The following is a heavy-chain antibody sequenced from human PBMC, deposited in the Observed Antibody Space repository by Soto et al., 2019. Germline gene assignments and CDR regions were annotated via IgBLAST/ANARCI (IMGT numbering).Heavy chain of an antibody. V-gene: IGHV3-21*01. J-gene: IGHJ6*02. CDR3: ARGRGAAGTDSVQYYGMDV. CDR2: ISSSSSYI. D-gene: IGHD6-13*01. CDR1: GFTFSSYR. Sequence: EVQLVESGGGLVKPGGSLRLSCAASGFTFSSYRMNWVRKAPGKGLEGVSSISSSSSYIYYADSVKGRFTISRDNAKNSLYLQMNSLRAEDTAVYYCARGRGAAGTDSVQYYGMDVWGQGTTVTVSS.